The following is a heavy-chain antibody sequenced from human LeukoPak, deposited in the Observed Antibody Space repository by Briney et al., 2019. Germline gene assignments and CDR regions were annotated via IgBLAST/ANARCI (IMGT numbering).Heavy chain of an antibody. J-gene: IGHJ4*02. Sequence: PTGGSLRLSCTASGFTFSTYGMHWVRQAPGKGLEWVAVISYDGTDKYYADSVKGRFTISRDNAKNSLYLQMNSLRAEDTAVYYCARPKAGIAGFDYWGQGTLVTVSS. CDR3: ARPKAGIAGFDY. D-gene: IGHD6-13*01. CDR2: ISYDGTDK. CDR1: GFTFSTYG. V-gene: IGHV3-30*03.